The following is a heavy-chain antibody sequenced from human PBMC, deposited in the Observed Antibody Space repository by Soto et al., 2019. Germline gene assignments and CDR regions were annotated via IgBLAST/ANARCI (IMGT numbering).Heavy chain of an antibody. Sequence: QVTLKESGPVLVKPTETLTLTCTVSGFSLSNARMGVTWIRQPPGKALEWLAHIFSNDEKSYSTSLKSRLTISTDTSKNQGVLTMTNMDPVDTATYYCARHGRGVGARPLDYWGQGTRVTVSS. CDR1: GFSLSNARMG. CDR3: ARHGRGVGARPLDY. V-gene: IGHV2-26*01. D-gene: IGHD1-26*01. CDR2: IFSNDEK. J-gene: IGHJ4*02.